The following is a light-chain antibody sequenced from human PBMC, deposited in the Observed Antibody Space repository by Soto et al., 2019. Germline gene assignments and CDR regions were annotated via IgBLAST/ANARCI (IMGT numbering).Light chain of an antibody. Sequence: EIVMTQSPATLSVSPGERATLSCRASQGVSSNLAWYQQKPGQAPRLLISSASIRATGIPARFSGSGSGTEFTLTFSSLQSEDFAVYYCQQYDNWPFTFGQGTKVEIK. CDR1: QGVSSN. V-gene: IGKV3D-15*01. J-gene: IGKJ2*01. CDR3: QQYDNWPFT. CDR2: SAS.